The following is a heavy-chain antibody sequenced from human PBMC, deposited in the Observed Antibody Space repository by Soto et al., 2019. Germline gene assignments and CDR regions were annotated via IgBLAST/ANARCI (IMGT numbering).Heavy chain of an antibody. Sequence: QVQLQESGPGLVKPSETLSLTCTVSVGSISGYYWTWIRQPPGKGLEWVGSLFYRGTTNYNPSPTSRLTISLDTSKNHFSRKLRSVTAADTAVYYFARHSGPAPVYWGQGTLVTASS. J-gene: IGHJ4*02. CDR1: VGSISGYY. V-gene: IGHV4-39*01. CDR2: LFYRGTT. D-gene: IGHD1-26*01. CDR3: ARHSGPAPVY.